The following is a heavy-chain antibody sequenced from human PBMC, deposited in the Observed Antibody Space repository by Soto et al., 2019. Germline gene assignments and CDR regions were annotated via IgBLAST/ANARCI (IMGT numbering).Heavy chain of an antibody. Sequence: GGSLRLSCAASGFTFSSYGMHWVRQAPGKGLEWVAVISYDGSNKYYADSVKGRFTISRDNSKNTLHLQMNSLRAEDTAVYYCAKDLRYYYDSSGYYYWGQGTLVTVSS. J-gene: IGHJ4*02. CDR3: AKDLRYYYDSSGYYY. D-gene: IGHD3-22*01. V-gene: IGHV3-30*18. CDR2: ISYDGSNK. CDR1: GFTFSSYG.